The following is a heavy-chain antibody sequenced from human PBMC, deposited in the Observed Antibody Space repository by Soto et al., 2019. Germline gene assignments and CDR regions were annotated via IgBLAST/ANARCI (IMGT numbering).Heavy chain of an antibody. CDR2: ISAYNGNT. J-gene: IGHJ4*02. CDR3: AIGACRGHSWNSCYFEY. Sequence: VASVKVSCKASGNTFTTYGINWVRQAPGQGPEWMGWISAYNGNTTYAQKFQGRVTMTTDTSTSTGYMELRSLRSDDTAVYYCAIGACRGHSWNSCYFEYWGQGSQVTV. CDR1: GNTFTTYG. V-gene: IGHV1-18*01. D-gene: IGHD1-1*01.